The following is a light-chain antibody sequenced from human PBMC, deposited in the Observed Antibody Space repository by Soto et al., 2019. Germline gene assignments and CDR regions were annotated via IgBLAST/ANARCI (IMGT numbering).Light chain of an antibody. Sequence: QSALTQPASVSGSPGQSITISCTGTSSDVGGYTYVSWYQRYPGKAPQLIIYEVSNRPSGVSNRFSGSKSGNTASLTISGLQAEDEADYYCSSYTNINTRACVFGTGTKLTVL. V-gene: IGLV2-14*01. CDR3: SSYTNINTRACV. CDR2: EVS. J-gene: IGLJ1*01. CDR1: SSDVGGYTY.